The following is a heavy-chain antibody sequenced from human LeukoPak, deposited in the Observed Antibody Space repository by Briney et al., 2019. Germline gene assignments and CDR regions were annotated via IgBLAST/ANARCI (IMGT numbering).Heavy chain of an antibody. J-gene: IGHJ6*02. CDR3: AKWLLFNRYYYGIDV. CDR2: TYYSGST. D-gene: IGHD5-24*01. V-gene: IGHV4-39*01. Sequence: SETLSLTCTVSGGSISNSNYYWDWIRQPPGKGLEWIGTTYYSGSTYYNPSLKDRVTISVDTSKNQFSLRLSSVNPADTAVYYCAKWLLFNRYYYGIDVWGQGTTVTVSS. CDR1: GGSISNSNYY.